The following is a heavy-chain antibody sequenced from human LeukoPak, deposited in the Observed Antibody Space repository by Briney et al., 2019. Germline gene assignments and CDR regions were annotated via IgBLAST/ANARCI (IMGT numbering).Heavy chain of an antibody. D-gene: IGHD2-15*01. CDR2: IIPIFGTA. Sequence: SVKASCKASGGTFSSYAISWVRQAPGQGLEWMGGIIPIFGTANYAQKFQGRVTITADESTSTAYMELSSLRSEDTAVYYCASSPPYCSGGSCYLFDYWGQGTLVTVSS. CDR1: GGTFSSYA. J-gene: IGHJ4*02. CDR3: ASSPPYCSGGSCYLFDY. V-gene: IGHV1-69*13.